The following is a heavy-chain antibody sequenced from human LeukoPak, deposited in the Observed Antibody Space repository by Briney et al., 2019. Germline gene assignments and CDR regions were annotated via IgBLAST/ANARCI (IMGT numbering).Heavy chain of an antibody. J-gene: IGHJ4*02. CDR2: ISAYNGNT. Sequence: ASVKVSCKASGYTFTSYGISWVRQAPGQGLEWMGWISAYNGNTNYAQKLQGRVTMTTDTSTSTAYMELRSPRSDDTAVYYCATQHSGSYYFDYWGQGTLVTVSS. CDR3: ATQHSGSYYFDY. CDR1: GYTFTSYG. D-gene: IGHD1-26*01. V-gene: IGHV1-18*01.